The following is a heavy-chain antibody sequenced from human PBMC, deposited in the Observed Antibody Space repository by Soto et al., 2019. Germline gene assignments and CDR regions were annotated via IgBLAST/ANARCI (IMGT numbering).Heavy chain of an antibody. CDR2: INTNNGDT. CDR3: ARWVGASNWFDP. CDR1: GYIFSGYH. Sequence: ASVKVSCKASGYIFSGYHIHWVRQAPGQGLEWMGWINTNNGDTNYAQKFRGWVTMTRDTSINTAYVEMSRLRSDDTAVYYCARWVGASNWFDPWGQGTLVTVSS. J-gene: IGHJ5*01. V-gene: IGHV1-2*04. D-gene: IGHD1-26*01.